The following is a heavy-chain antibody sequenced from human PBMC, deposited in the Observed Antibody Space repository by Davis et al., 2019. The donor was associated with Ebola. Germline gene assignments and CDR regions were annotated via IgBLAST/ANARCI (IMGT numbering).Heavy chain of an antibody. V-gene: IGHV3-23*01. CDR3: AKVASPIQLWGLGAFDI. D-gene: IGHD5-18*01. Sequence: GESLKISCAASGFTFSSYAMSWVRQAPGTGLEWVSAISGSGGSTYYADSVKGRFTISRDNSKNTLYLQMNSLRAEDTAVYYCAKVASPIQLWGLGAFDIWGQGTMVTVSS. CDR1: GFTFSSYA. CDR2: ISGSGGST. J-gene: IGHJ3*02.